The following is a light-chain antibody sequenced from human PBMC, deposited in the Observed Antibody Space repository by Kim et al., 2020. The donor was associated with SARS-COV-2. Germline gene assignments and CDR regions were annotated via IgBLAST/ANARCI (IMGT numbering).Light chain of an antibody. CDR1: QSVSSD. CDR2: GAS. V-gene: IGKV3-15*01. Sequence: EIVMTQSPATLSVSPGERATLSCRASQSVSSDLAWYQQKPGQAPRLLIYGASTRGTGIPARFSGSGSGTEFTLNISSLQSEDFAVYYCQQYNKWPRACGQGNKLEIK. CDR3: QQYNKWPRA. J-gene: IGKJ2*01.